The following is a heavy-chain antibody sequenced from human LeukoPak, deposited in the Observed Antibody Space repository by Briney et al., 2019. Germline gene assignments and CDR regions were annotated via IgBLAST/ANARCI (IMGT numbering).Heavy chain of an antibody. V-gene: IGHV4-59*12. Sequence: SETLSLTCTVSGGSISSYYWSWIRQPPGKGLEWIGYIYYSGSTNYNPSLKSRVTISVDTSKNQFSLKLSSVTAADTAVYYCARTRVIVGATTSKKAPNFDYWGQGTLVTVSS. D-gene: IGHD1-26*01. CDR3: ARTRVIVGATTSKKAPNFDY. CDR2: IYYSGST. J-gene: IGHJ4*02. CDR1: GGSISSYY.